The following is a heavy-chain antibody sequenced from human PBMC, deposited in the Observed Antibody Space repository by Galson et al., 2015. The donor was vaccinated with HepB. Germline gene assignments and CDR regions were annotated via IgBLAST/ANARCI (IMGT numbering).Heavy chain of an antibody. D-gene: IGHD5-18*01. CDR3: ARAAYSYGSYYYYYYYMDV. J-gene: IGHJ6*03. CDR2: ISGSGGST. CDR1: GFTFSSYA. V-gene: IGHV3-23*01. Sequence: SLRLSCAASGFTFSSYAMSWVRQAPGKGLEWVSAISGSGGSTYYADSVKGRFTISRDNSKNTLYLQMNSLRAEDTAVYYCARAAYSYGSYYYYYYYMDVWGKGTTVTVSS.